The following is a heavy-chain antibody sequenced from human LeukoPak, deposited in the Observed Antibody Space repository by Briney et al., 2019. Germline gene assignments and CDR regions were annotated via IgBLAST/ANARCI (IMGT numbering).Heavy chain of an antibody. CDR2: INPSGCST. Sequence: SVTVSCKASGYTFTSYYMHWLRQAPGQEVAGMGIINPSGCSTRYEQKCQSRVNMTRDTFTSTVDIALSSLRSEDTAVYYCARDGIAAAGMYYYYYMDVWGKGTTVTVSS. CDR3: ARDGIAAAGMYYYYYMDV. D-gene: IGHD6-13*01. V-gene: IGHV1-46*03. CDR1: GYTFTSYY. J-gene: IGHJ6*03.